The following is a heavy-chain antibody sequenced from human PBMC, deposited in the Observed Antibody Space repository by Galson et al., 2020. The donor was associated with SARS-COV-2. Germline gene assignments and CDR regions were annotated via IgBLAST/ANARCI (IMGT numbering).Heavy chain of an antibody. D-gene: IGHD2-15*01. Sequence: GESLKISCKGSGYRFGSYWIGWVRQMPGKGLEWMGIIYPGDSDRRYGRGSDVRYSPSFQGQVIISADKFISTAYLQWTNLKASDTAIYYCVRQDCSGDSCYPGEYWGQGTPVTVSS. V-gene: IGHV5-51*01. CDR3: VRQDCSGDSCYPGEY. J-gene: IGHJ4*02. CDR1: GYRFGSYW. CDR2: IYPGDSDRRYGRGSDV.